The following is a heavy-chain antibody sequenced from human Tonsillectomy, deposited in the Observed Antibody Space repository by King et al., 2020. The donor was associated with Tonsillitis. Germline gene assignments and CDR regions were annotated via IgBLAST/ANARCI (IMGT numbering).Heavy chain of an antibody. Sequence: TLKESGPTLVKPTQTLTLTCTFSVFSLSTSGVGVGWFRHPPGKALERLALIYWNDDKRSSPFLKSRLPSTKDTSKNQVVLTMTNMDPVDTATYYCAHSSKAYYYDSSGYSLGYWGQGTLVTVSS. CDR1: VFSLSTSGVG. CDR2: IYWNDDK. V-gene: IGHV2-5*01. J-gene: IGHJ4*02. D-gene: IGHD3-22*01. CDR3: AHSSKAYYYDSSGYSLGY.